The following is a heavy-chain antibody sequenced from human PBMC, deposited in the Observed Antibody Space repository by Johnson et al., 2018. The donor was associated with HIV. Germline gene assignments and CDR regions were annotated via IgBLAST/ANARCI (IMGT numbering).Heavy chain of an antibody. CDR2: ISYDGSIK. Sequence: QVQLVESGGGVVQPGRSLRLSCAASGFTFSSYGMHWVRQAPGKGLEWVAVISYDGSIKYFADSVKGRFTISRDNSKNTLYLQMNSLRAEDTAVYYCARAERSSSGVDAFDIWGQGTMVTVSS. D-gene: IGHD6-6*01. CDR1: GFTFSSYG. V-gene: IGHV3-30*03. CDR3: ARAERSSSGVDAFDI. J-gene: IGHJ3*02.